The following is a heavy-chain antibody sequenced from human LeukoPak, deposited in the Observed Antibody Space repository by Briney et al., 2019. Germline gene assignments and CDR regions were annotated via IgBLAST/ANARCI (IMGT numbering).Heavy chain of an antibody. D-gene: IGHD3-22*01. CDR2: IYYSGST. V-gene: IGHV4-59*11. CDR3: ARVREQNYYDSSGYYTQFDY. CDR1: GGSISSHY. J-gene: IGHJ4*02. Sequence: PSGTLSLTCTVSGGSISSHYWSWIRQPPGKGLEWIGYIYYSGSTNYNPSLKSRVTISVDTSKNQFSLKLSSVTAADTAVYYCARVREQNYYDSSGYYTQFDYWGQGTLVTVSS.